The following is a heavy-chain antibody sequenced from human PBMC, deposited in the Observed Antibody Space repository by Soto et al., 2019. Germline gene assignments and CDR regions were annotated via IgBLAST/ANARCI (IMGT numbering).Heavy chain of an antibody. CDR2: IYYSGST. Sequence: PSETLSLTCTVSGGSISSYYWSWIRQPPGKGLEWIGYIYYSGSTNYNPSLKSRVTISVDTSKNQFSLKLSSVTAADTAVYYCARGSYSDLSNRGRFDHWGQGTLVTVSS. V-gene: IGHV4-59*01. CDR3: ARGSYSDLSNRGRFDH. J-gene: IGHJ4*02. CDR1: GGSISSYY. D-gene: IGHD1-26*01.